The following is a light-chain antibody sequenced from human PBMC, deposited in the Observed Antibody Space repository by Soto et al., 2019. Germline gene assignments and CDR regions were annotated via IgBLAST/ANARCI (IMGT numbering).Light chain of an antibody. V-gene: IGLV2-14*01. J-gene: IGLJ1*01. Sequence: QSVLTQPASVSGSPGQSITISCTGTSSDVGGYKYVSWYQQHPDKAPKLIIYDVTNRPSGISNRFSGSKSGNTASLTISGLQAEDEADYYSSSYTSSSSYVFGTGTKVTVL. CDR1: SSDVGGYKY. CDR2: DVT. CDR3: SSYTSSSSYV.